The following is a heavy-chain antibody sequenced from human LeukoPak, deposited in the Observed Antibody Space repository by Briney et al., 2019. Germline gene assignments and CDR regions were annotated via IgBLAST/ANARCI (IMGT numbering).Heavy chain of an antibody. V-gene: IGHV3-15*01. CDR2: IKSKTDGGTT. J-gene: IGHJ4*02. Sequence: GGSLRLSCAASGFTFSNAWMSWVRQAPGKGLEWVGRIKSKTDGGTTDYAAPVKGRFTISRDDSKNTLYLQMNSLKTEDTAVYYCTTTQGYDFWSGYPYYFDYWGQGTLVTVSS. CDR3: TTTQGYDFWSGYPYYFDY. D-gene: IGHD3-3*01. CDR1: GFTFSNAW.